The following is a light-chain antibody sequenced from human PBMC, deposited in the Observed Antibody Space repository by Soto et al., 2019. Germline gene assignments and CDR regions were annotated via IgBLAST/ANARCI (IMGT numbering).Light chain of an antibody. J-gene: IGLJ2*01. Sequence: QSALTQPRSVSGSPGQSVTISCTGTSSDVGGYNYVSWYQQHPGKAPKLMIYDVNRRPSGVPDRFSGSKSGNTASLTISGLQAEDDADYYCCSYAGSYTLAFGGGTKVTVL. CDR2: DVN. V-gene: IGLV2-11*01. CDR1: SSDVGGYNY. CDR3: CSYAGSYTLA.